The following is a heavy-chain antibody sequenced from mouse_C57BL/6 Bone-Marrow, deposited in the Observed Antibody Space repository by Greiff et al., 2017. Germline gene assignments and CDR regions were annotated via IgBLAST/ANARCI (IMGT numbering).Heavy chain of an antibody. CDR3: TTGITTVVAGGGYWYFDV. CDR2: IDPENGDT. V-gene: IGHV14-4*01. D-gene: IGHD1-1*01. J-gene: IGHJ1*03. CDR1: GFNIKDDY. Sequence: VQLKQSGAELVRPGASVKLSCTASGFNIKDDYMHWVKQRPEQGLEWIGWIDPENGDTEYASQFPGKATITADTSSNTAYLQLSSLTSEDTAVYYCTTGITTVVAGGGYWYFDVWGTGTTVTVSS.